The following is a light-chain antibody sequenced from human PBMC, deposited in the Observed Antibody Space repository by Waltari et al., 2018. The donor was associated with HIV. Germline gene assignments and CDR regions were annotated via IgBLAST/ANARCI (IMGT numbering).Light chain of an antibody. CDR2: EGS. V-gene: IGLV2-23*01. CDR3: CSYTGSSTLV. J-gene: IGLJ2*01. CDR1: SSHVGSYNL. Sequence: QSALTQPASVSGPPGPSITLSCPGTSSHVGSYNLVSWYQQHPGKAPKLMIYEGSKRPSGVSNRFSGSKSGNTASLTISGLQAEDEADYYCCSYTGSSTLVFGGGTKLTVL.